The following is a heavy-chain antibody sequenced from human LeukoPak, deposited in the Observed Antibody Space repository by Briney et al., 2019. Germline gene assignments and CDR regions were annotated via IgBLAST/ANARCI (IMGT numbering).Heavy chain of an antibody. D-gene: IGHD5-24*01. J-gene: IGHJ4*02. CDR3: ARSRWLQLTFDY. Sequence: SETLSLTCTVSGGSISSYYWSWIRQPPGKGLEWIGYIYYSGSTNYNPSLKSRVTISVDTSKNQFSLKLSSVTAADTAAYYCARSRWLQLTFDYWGQGTLVTVSS. V-gene: IGHV4-59*01. CDR1: GGSISSYY. CDR2: IYYSGST.